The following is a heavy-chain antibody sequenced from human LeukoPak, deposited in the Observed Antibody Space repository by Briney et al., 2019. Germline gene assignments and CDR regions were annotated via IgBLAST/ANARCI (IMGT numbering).Heavy chain of an antibody. J-gene: IGHJ1*01. Sequence: ASVKVSCKASGYTFTGYYMHWVRQAPGQGLEWMGRINPNSGNTGYAQKFQGRVTMTRNTSISTAYMELSNVRSEDTAMYYCAINLPANRRFQHWGQGTLVTVSS. CDR1: GYTFTGYY. D-gene: IGHD1-14*01. V-gene: IGHV1-8*02. CDR3: AINLPANRRFQH. CDR2: INPNSGNT.